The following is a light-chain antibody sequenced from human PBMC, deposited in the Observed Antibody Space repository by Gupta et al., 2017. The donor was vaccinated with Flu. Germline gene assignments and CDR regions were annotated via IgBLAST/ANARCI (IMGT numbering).Light chain of an antibody. CDR3: AAWDDSLLRV. J-gene: IGLJ2*01. CDR1: SSNIGSHS. Sequence: QSVLTQPHSAAGTPGQRVTISCPGSSSNIGSHSVSWDQQLPGTAPNILIYKNNQRPSGVPDRFSGSKSGTSASLAISGLQSEDGADYYCAAWDDSLLRVFGGGTKVTVL. V-gene: IGLV1-44*01. CDR2: KNN.